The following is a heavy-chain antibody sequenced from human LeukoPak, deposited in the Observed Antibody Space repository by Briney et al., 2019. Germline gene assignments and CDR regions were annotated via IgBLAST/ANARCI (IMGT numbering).Heavy chain of an antibody. CDR2: ISTYHGNT. D-gene: IGHD3-22*01. CDR3: ARRPNHYDTSGYDY. J-gene: IGHJ4*02. Sequence: ASVKVSCKASGYTFTTAGIGWVRQAPGQVLEWMGWISTYHGNTNYAQIFQDRVTLTTDTSTSTAYMELSRLRSDDTAVYYCARRPNHYDTSGYDYWGQGTLVTVSS. V-gene: IGHV1-18*01. CDR1: GYTFTTAG.